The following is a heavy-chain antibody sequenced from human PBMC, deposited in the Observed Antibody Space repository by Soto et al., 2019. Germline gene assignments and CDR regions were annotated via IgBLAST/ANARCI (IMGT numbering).Heavy chain of an antibody. Sequence: GGSLRLSCAASGFTFSSYGMHWVRQAPGKGLEWVAVIWYDGSNKYYADSVKGRFTISRDNSKNTLYLQMNSLRAEDTAVYYCARRRVYGDYVEYYYYYGMDVWGQGTTVTVSS. V-gene: IGHV3-33*01. D-gene: IGHD4-17*01. CDR3: ARRRVYGDYVEYYYYYGMDV. CDR1: GFTFSSYG. J-gene: IGHJ6*02. CDR2: IWYDGSNK.